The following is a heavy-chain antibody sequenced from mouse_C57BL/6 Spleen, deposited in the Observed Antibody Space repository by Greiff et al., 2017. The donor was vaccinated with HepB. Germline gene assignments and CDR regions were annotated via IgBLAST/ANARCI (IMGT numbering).Heavy chain of an antibody. CDR1: GYTFTSYG. J-gene: IGHJ1*03. Sequence: VQLQQSGAELARPGASVKLSCKASGYTFTSYGISWVKQRTGQGLEWIGEIYPRSGNTYYNEKFKGKATLTADKSSSTAYMEIRSLTSEDSAVYFCARRGVVGPYWYFDVWGTGTTVTVSS. D-gene: IGHD1-1*01. V-gene: IGHV1-81*01. CDR2: IYPRSGNT. CDR3: ARRGVVGPYWYFDV.